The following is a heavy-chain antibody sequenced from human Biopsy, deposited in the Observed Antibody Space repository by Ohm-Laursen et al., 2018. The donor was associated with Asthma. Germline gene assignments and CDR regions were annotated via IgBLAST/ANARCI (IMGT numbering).Heavy chain of an antibody. D-gene: IGHD3-22*01. Sequence: RSLRLSCAASGFKFDEYTMHWVRQAPGKGLEWVSGISWNSATIGYADSVEGRFTISRDNAKNSVFLHMDSLRPEDTAFYYCAKVRSDWVITESFDYWGQGVLVTVSS. CDR2: ISWNSATI. CDR1: GFKFDEYT. CDR3: AKVRSDWVITESFDY. V-gene: IGHV3-9*01. J-gene: IGHJ4*02.